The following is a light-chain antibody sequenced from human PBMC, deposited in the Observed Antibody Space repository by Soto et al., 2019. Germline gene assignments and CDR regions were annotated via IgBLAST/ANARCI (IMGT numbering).Light chain of an antibody. CDR3: LQDYSYPRT. J-gene: IGKJ1*01. CDR1: QGIRNG. V-gene: IGKV1-6*01. CDR2: AAS. Sequence: AIQMTQSPSSLSASVGDRVTITCRASQGIRNGLGWYQQKPGKAPTLLIDAASSLQSGVPSRFSGSGSGTDFTLTISSLQPEDFATYYCLQDYSYPRTFGQGTKVDIK.